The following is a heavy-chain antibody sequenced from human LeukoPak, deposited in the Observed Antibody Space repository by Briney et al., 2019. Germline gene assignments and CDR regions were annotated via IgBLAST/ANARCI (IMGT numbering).Heavy chain of an antibody. J-gene: IGHJ3*02. Sequence: SETLSLTCTVSGGSISSYYWSWIRQPPGKGLEWIGYIYYSGSTNYNPSLKSRVTISVDTFKNQFSLKLSSVTAADTAVYYCAREDGGGAFDIWGQGTMVTVSS. CDR1: GGSISSYY. D-gene: IGHD2-21*01. CDR2: IYYSGST. CDR3: AREDGGGAFDI. V-gene: IGHV4-59*01.